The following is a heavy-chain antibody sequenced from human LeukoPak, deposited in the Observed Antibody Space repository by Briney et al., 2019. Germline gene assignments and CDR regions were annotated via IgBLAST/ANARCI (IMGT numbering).Heavy chain of an antibody. CDR3: ARGPPPGTGYYYYYYMDV. V-gene: IGHV4-34*01. Sequence: SETLSLTCAVYGGSFSGYYWSWIRQPPGKGLEWIGEINHSGSTNYNPSLKSRVTISVVTSKNQFSLKLSSVTAADTAVYYCARGPPPGTGYYYYYYMDVWGKGTTVTVSS. CDR2: INHSGST. J-gene: IGHJ6*03. D-gene: IGHD1-14*01. CDR1: GGSFSGYY.